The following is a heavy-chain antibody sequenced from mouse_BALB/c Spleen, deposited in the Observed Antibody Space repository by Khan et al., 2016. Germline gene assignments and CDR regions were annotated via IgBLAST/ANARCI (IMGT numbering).Heavy chain of an antibody. CDR3: ARLGGFAY. CDR1: GFNIKDTY. Sequence: VQLKESGAELVKPGASVKSSCTASGFNIKDTYMHWVKQRPEQGLEWIGRIDPANGNTKYDPKFQGKATITADTSSNNASRQLSRLTSEDTAVYYCARLGGFAYWGQGTLVTVSA. CDR2: IDPANGNT. J-gene: IGHJ3*01. V-gene: IGHV14-3*02.